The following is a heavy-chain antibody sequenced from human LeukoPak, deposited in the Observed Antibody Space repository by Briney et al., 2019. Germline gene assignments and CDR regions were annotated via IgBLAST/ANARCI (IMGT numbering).Heavy chain of an antibody. CDR2: VFDSGST. V-gene: IGHV4-59*01. CDR1: GASFSTNY. Sequence: SETLSLTCSVSGASFSTNYWGWIRQPPGRGLEWIGCVFDSGSTNYNPSLKSRVTISVDTSTKQFSLRLSSVTAADTAVYYCARLYQQSKWKYYYYYMDVWGKGTAVTVSS. CDR3: ARLYQQSKWKYYYYYMDV. D-gene: IGHD1-1*01. J-gene: IGHJ6*03.